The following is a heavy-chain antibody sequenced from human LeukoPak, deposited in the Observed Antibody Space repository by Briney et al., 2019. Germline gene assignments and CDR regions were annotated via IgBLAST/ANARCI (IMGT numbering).Heavy chain of an antibody. J-gene: IGHJ3*02. Sequence: QPGGSLRLSYAVSGFTFSSYWMHWVRQAPGKGMVWVSRINSDGRSTIYEHSVQDRFTITRDNAKNTLYLQMNSLRAEVTAVYYCARLVDDYLDAFAIWGQGTMVTVSS. V-gene: IGHV3-74*01. CDR3: ARLVDDYLDAFAI. CDR2: INSDGRST. CDR1: GFTFSSYW. D-gene: IGHD5-24*01.